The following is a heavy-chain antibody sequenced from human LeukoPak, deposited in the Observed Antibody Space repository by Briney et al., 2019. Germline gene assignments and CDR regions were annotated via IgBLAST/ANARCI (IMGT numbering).Heavy chain of an antibody. CDR1: GFIFSDFG. CDR2: ISSSSNTI. Sequence: PGGSLRLSRATSGFIFSDFGMHWVRQAPGKGLEWIAYISSSSNTIYYADSVKGRFAVSRDNAKSSLYLQMTGLRVADTAFHYCARSLCNDTGCSLDPWGQGTLVSVSS. D-gene: IGHD5-18*01. J-gene: IGHJ5*02. V-gene: IGHV3-48*04. CDR3: ARSLCNDTGCSLDP.